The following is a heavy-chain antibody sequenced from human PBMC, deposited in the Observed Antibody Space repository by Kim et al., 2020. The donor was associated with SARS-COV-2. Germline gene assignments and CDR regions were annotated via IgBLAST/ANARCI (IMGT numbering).Heavy chain of an antibody. CDR1: GGSISSGSYY. V-gene: IGHV4-61*02. CDR3: ARDLGVAGTRARSNWFDP. J-gene: IGHJ5*02. Sequence: SETLSLTCTVSGGSISSGSYYWSWIRQPAGKGLEWIGRIYTSGSTNYNPSLKSRVTISVDTSKNQFSLKLSSVTAADTAVYYCARDLGVAGTRARSNWFDPWGQGTLVTVSS. D-gene: IGHD6-19*01. CDR2: IYTSGST.